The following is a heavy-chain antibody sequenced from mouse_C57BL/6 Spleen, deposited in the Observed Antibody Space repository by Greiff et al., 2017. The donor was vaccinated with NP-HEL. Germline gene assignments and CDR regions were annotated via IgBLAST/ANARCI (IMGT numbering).Heavy chain of an antibody. Sequence: QVQLQQSGAELARPGASVKLSCKASGYTFTSYGISWVKQRTGQGLEWIGEIYPRSGNTYYNEKFKGKATLTADKSSSTAYMELRSLTSEGSAVYFCARNYDYDGAPFAYWGQGTLVTVSA. CDR3: ARNYDYDGAPFAY. D-gene: IGHD2-4*01. CDR2: IYPRSGNT. V-gene: IGHV1-81*01. CDR1: GYTFTSYG. J-gene: IGHJ3*01.